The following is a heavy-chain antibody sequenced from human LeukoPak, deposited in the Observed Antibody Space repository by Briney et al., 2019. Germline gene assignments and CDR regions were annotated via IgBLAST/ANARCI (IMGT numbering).Heavy chain of an antibody. D-gene: IGHD3-3*01. CDR1: GGTFSGYY. J-gene: IGHJ5*02. Sequence: SETLSLTCAVYGGTFSGYYWSWIRQPPGKGLEWIGEINHSGSTNYNPSLKSRVTISVDTSKNQFSLKLSSVTAADTAVYYCARVEGPYDFWSGYRFDPWGQGTLVTVSS. V-gene: IGHV4-34*01. CDR2: INHSGST. CDR3: ARVEGPYDFWSGYRFDP.